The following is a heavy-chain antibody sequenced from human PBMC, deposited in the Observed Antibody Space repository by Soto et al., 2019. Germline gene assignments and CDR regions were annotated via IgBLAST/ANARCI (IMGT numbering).Heavy chain of an antibody. Sequence: LMLSCAASGFTFSIFAMSWVRQSPGKGLEWVSTISGSGGSTYYADAVKGRFTISRDNSMGTLYLQMKSLRVEDTAIYYCAKEVSLGSTVDLGYCGQRALLTVSS. D-gene: IGHD7-27*01. CDR3: AKEVSLGSTVDLGY. CDR1: GFTFSIFA. CDR2: ISGSGGST. J-gene: IGHJ4*02. V-gene: IGHV3-23*01.